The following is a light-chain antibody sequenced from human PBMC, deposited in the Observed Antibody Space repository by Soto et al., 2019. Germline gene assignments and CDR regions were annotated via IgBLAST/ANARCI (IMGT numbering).Light chain of an antibody. CDR3: QQYYSYPPIT. CDR1: QSISNW. CDR2: AAS. V-gene: IGKV1-5*01. Sequence: DIQMTQSPSTLSASVGDRVIITCRASQSISNWLAWYQQKPGKAPKLLIYAASTLQSGVPSRFSGSGSGTDFTLTISCLQSEDFATYYCQQYYSYPPITFGQGTRLEI. J-gene: IGKJ5*01.